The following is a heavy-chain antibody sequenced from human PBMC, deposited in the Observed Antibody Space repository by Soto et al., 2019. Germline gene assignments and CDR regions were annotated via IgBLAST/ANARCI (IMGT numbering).Heavy chain of an antibody. Sequence: AAGPTLVNPPHTLTLTCTFSGFSLRTTGMRVSWIRQPLAKTLEWLARIDWDDDKFYSTSLKTRLTTSKDISENQVVLTMTNMDPVDTATYYCARTAGYYRDRQFDFWGQGTLVTVSS. CDR3: ARTAGYYRDRQFDF. J-gene: IGHJ4*02. CDR1: GFSLRTTGMR. CDR2: IDWDDDK. D-gene: IGHD3-10*01. V-gene: IGHV2-70*04.